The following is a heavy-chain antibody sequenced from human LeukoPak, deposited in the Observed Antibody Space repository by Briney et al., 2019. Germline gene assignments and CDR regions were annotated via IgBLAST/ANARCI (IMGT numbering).Heavy chain of an antibody. V-gene: IGHV3-49*04. J-gene: IGHJ4*02. D-gene: IGHD3-10*01. CDR3: SRSLYYSGSGSYYSDY. CDR1: GFTFGDYG. CDR2: IRSKTYGGTT. Sequence: GGSLRLSCTTSGFTFGDYGMSWVRQAPGKGLEWVGLIRSKTYGGTTEYAASVKGRFTISRDDSKTIAYLQMNSLKTEDTAVYYCSRSLYYSGSGSYYSDYWGQGTLVTVSS.